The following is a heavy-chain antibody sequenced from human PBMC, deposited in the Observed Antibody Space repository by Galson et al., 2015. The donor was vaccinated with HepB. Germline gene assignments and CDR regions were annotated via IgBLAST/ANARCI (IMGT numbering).Heavy chain of an antibody. CDR2: TYYRSKWYN. Sequence: CAISGDSVSSNSAAWNWIRQSPSRGLEWLGRTYYRSKWYNDYAVSVKSRITINPDTSKNQFSLKLSSVTAADTAVYYCARFDCSSTSCYKNWFDPWGQGTLVTVSS. CDR3: ARFDCSSTSCYKNWFDP. D-gene: IGHD2-2*02. V-gene: IGHV6-1*01. CDR1: GDSVSSNSAA. J-gene: IGHJ5*02.